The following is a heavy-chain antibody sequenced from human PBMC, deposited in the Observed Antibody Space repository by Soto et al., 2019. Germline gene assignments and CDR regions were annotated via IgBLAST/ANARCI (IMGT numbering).Heavy chain of an antibody. V-gene: IGHV1-69*01. D-gene: IGHD6-13*01. J-gene: IGHJ5*02. Sequence: QVQLVQSGAEVKKPGSSVKVSCKASGGTFSSYAISWVRQAPGQGLEWMGGIIPIFGTANYAQKFQGRVTITADESTSTAYMELSSLRSEDTAVYYYARVEFDQQLVLGLVWFDPWGQGTLVTVSS. CDR3: ARVEFDQQLVLGLVWFDP. CDR2: IIPIFGTA. CDR1: GGTFSSYA.